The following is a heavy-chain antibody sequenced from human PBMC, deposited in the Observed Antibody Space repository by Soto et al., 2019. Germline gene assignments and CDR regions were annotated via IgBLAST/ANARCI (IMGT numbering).Heavy chain of an antibody. V-gene: IGHV4-34*01. Sequence: SETLSLTCAVYGGSFSGYYWSWIRQPPGKGLEWIGEISHSGSTNYNPSLKSRVTISVDTSKNQFSLKLSSVTAADTAVYYCAGSTITMVRGVIMAVFDYWGQGTLVTVSS. CDR2: ISHSGST. D-gene: IGHD3-10*01. CDR1: GGSFSGYY. J-gene: IGHJ4*02. CDR3: AGSTITMVRGVIMAVFDY.